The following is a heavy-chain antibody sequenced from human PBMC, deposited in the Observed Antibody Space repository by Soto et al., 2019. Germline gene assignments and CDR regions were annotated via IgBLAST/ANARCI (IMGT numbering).Heavy chain of an antibody. D-gene: IGHD6-13*01. Sequence: ASVNVSCKFSGGTFSSYSISWVRQAPGQGLEWMGGIIPIFGAANYAQKFQGRVTITADKSTSTAYMELSSLRSEDTAVYYCASRSSWFDAFDIWGQGTMVTVSS. CDR2: IIPIFGAA. V-gene: IGHV1-69*06. J-gene: IGHJ3*02. CDR3: ASRSSWFDAFDI. CDR1: GGTFSSYS.